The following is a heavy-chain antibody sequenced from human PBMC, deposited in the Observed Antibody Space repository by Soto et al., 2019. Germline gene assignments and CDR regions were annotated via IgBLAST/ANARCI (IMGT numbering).Heavy chain of an antibody. D-gene: IGHD4-17*01. V-gene: IGHV3-23*01. CDR2: ISGSGGST. Sequence: EVQLLESGGGLVQPGGSLRLSCAASGFTFSSYAMSWVRQAPGKGLEWVSAISGSGGSTYYADSVKGRFTISRDNSKNTLYLQMNSLRAEDTAVYYCANNGEPTPGDGGYYYYYYMDVWGKGTTVTVSS. J-gene: IGHJ6*03. CDR1: GFTFSSYA. CDR3: ANNGEPTPGDGGYYYYYYMDV.